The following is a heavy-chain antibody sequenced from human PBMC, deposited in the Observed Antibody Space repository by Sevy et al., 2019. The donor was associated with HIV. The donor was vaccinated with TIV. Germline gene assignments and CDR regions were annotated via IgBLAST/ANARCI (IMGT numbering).Heavy chain of an antibody. CDR3: ARGPLTYYYDSSGYYYAYYFDY. V-gene: IGHV3-21*01. J-gene: IGHJ4*02. Sequence: GGSLRLSCAASGFTFSSYSMNWVRQAPGKGLEWVSSISSSSSYIYYADSVKGRFTISRDNAKNSLYLQMNSLRAEDTAVYYCARGPLTYYYDSSGYYYAYYFDYWGQGTLVTVSP. D-gene: IGHD3-22*01. CDR2: ISSSSSYI. CDR1: GFTFSSYS.